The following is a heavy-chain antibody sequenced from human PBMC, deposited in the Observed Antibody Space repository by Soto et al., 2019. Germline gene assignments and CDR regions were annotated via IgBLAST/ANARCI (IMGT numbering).Heavy chain of an antibody. CDR3: AQVNSGYDPIDY. V-gene: IGHV4-4*02. D-gene: IGHD5-12*01. Sequence: QVQLQESGPGLVKPSGTLSLTCAVSGGSISSSNWWSWVRQPPGKGLEWIGEIYHSGSTNYNPSLKSRVTISVDTSKNQFSLKVRSVTAADTAVYYCAQVNSGYDPIDYWGQGTLVTVSS. J-gene: IGHJ4*02. CDR2: IYHSGST. CDR1: GGSISSSNW.